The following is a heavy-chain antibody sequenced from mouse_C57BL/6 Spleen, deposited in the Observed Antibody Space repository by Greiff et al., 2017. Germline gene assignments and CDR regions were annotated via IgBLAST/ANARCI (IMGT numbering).Heavy chain of an antibody. Sequence: EVQLQQSGAELVRPGASVKLSCTASGYNIKDYYMHWVKQRPEQGLEWIGRIDPEDGDTEYAPKFQGKATMTADTSSNTAYLQLSSLTSEDTAVYYCTTGLNAVYAMDYWGQGTSVTVSS. V-gene: IGHV14-1*01. CDR1: GYNIKDYY. D-gene: IGHD3-1*01. J-gene: IGHJ4*01. CDR3: TTGLNAVYAMDY. CDR2: IDPEDGDT.